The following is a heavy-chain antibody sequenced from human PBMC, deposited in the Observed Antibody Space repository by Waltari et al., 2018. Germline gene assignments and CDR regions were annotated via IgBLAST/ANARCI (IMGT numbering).Heavy chain of an antibody. D-gene: IGHD2-15*01. CDR2: SYYRGST. J-gene: IGHJ6*03. Sequence: QLQLQESGPGLVKPSETLSLTCTVSGGSISSSSYYWGCIRTHPGRGLAWIGSSYYRGSTYYTPSLKSRVTISVDTSKNQFSLKLSSVTSADTAVYYCARDSPQGGPSGYYMDVWGKGTTVTVSS. CDR1: GGSISSSSYY. V-gene: IGHV4-39*07. CDR3: ARDSPQGGPSGYYMDV.